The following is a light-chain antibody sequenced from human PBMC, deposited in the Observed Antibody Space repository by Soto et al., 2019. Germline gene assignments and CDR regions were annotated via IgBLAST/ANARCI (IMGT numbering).Light chain of an antibody. CDR2: ATS. CDR1: QSISNY. CDR3: QQYDNLPLT. J-gene: IGKJ4*01. V-gene: IGKV1-39*01. Sequence: DIQMTQSPSSLSASVGDRVTITCRASQSISNYLNWYQQKPGKAPNLLIYATSTLQSGVPSRFSGSGSGTDFTLTISSLQPEDFATYYCQQYDNLPLTFGGGTKVEIK.